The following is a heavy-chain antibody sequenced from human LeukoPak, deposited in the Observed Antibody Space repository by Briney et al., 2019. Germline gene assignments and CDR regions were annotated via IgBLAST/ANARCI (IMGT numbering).Heavy chain of an antibody. J-gene: IGHJ6*02. CDR2: LYYTGST. CDR1: GGSISSYY. D-gene: IGHD3-3*01. Sequence: SETLSLTCTVSGGSISSYYWSWIRQPPGKGLEWLGYLYYTGSTNYNPSLKSRVTISVDTSKNQFSLKLSSVTAADTAVYYCARALRYYDFWSGYYGMDVWGQGTTVAVSS. V-gene: IGHV4-59*01. CDR3: ARALRYYDFWSGYYGMDV.